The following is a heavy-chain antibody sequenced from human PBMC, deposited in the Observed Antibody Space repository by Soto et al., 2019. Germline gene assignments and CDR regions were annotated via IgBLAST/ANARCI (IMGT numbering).Heavy chain of an antibody. Sequence: PSQTLSLPCSVARDSITRGGYCWSWIRQHPGKGLEWIGYIYYNGGTYYNTSLKSRLTLSVDASKNQFSLKLNSVTAADTAVYYCAGAASRYRPFDSLGQGSRVTVTS. CDR1: RDSITRGGYC. CDR2: IYYNGGT. CDR3: AGAASRYRPFDS. D-gene: IGHD5-18*01. V-gene: IGHV4-31*03. J-gene: IGHJ4*02.